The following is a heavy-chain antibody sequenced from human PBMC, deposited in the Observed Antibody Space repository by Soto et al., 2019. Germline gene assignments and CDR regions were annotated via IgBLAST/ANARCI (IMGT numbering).Heavy chain of an antibody. D-gene: IGHD2-2*01. V-gene: IGHV1-2*02. CDR3: AKPGFAGRIFYGMDV. CDR1: GYTFTGYY. CDR2: IKPNSGGI. Sequence: ASVKVSCKASGYTFTGYYIHWVRQAPGQGLEWMGWIKPNSGGINYAQKFQGRVTMTRDTSISTAYMELSRLRSDDTAVYYCAKPGFAGRIFYGMDVWGQGTTVTVSS. J-gene: IGHJ6*02.